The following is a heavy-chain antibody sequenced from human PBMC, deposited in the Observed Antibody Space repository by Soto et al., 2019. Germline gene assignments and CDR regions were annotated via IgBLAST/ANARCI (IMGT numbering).Heavy chain of an antibody. CDR1: RFTVSSNY. Sequence: PGASLRLSCAASRFTVSSNYMSWVRQAPGKGLEWVSVIYSGGSTYYADSVKGRFTISRDNTKKTLDLQMNSLRAEDTAVYYCARGTTVTTFDYWGQGALVTVSS. D-gene: IGHD4-17*01. CDR3: ARGTTVTTFDY. V-gene: IGHV3-53*01. CDR2: IYSGGST. J-gene: IGHJ4*02.